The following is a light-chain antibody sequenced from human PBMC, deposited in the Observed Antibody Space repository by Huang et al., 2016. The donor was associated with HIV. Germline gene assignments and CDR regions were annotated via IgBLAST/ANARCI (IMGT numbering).Light chain of an antibody. V-gene: IGKV3-15*01. CDR2: EAS. CDR3: QQFNNWPPS. Sequence: ERVMTQSPATLAVSPGERVTLSCRASQSVRNNLAWYQQKPGQAPSLLFYEASSRATGVPARFSASGSGTEFTLTISSLQSEDFAIYYCQQFNNWPPSFGGGTKVEIK. CDR1: QSVRNN. J-gene: IGKJ4*01.